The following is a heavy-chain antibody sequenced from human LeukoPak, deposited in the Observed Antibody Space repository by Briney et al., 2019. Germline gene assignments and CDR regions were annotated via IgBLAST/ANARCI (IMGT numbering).Heavy chain of an antibody. CDR1: GFTFSSYA. V-gene: IGHV3-23*01. Sequence: PGGSLRLSCAVSGFTFSSYAMSWVRQAPGKGLEWVSVISSSGGSTYYSDSVNGRFTISRDNSKNTLYLQMNSLRAEDTAVYYCAKRTYCGSDCYFDFWGQGTLVTVSS. D-gene: IGHD2-21*02. CDR3: AKRTYCGSDCYFDF. CDR2: ISSSGGST. J-gene: IGHJ4*02.